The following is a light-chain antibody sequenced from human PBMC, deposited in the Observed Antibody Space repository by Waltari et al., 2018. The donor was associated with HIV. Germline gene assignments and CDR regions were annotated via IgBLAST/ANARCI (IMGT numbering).Light chain of an antibody. CDR1: QSIGSS. J-gene: IGKJ5*01. Sequence: ELVLTPSPDFQSVTPKDKVTITCRASQSIGSSLHWYQQKPDQSPKLLIKYASQSISGVPSRFSGSGSGTDFTLTINTLEPEDAAAYYCQQSNGFPITFGQGTRLEIK. V-gene: IGKV6D-21*02. CDR3: QQSNGFPIT. CDR2: YAS.